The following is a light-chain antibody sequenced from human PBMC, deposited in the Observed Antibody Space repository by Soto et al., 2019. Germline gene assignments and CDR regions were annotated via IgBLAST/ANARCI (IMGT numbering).Light chain of an antibody. J-gene: IGLJ3*02. CDR3: QSYDNSLSGAWV. V-gene: IGLV1-40*01. Sequence: QSVLTQPPSVSGAPGQRVTISCTGNSSNIGAGYDVHWYQQLPGTAPKLLIYGNNKRPSGVLDRFSGSKSGTSASLAITGLQAEDEADYYCQSYDNSLSGAWVFGGGTKLTVL. CDR2: GNN. CDR1: SSNIGAGYD.